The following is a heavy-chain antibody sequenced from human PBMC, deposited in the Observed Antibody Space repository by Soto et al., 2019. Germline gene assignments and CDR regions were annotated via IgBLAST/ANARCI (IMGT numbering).Heavy chain of an antibody. CDR2: ISGSGGST. V-gene: IGHV3-23*01. D-gene: IGHD1-1*01. Sequence: EVQLLESGGGLVQPGGSLRLSCAASGFTFSSYAMSWVRQAPGKGLEWVSAISGSGGSTYYADSVKGRFTISRDNSKNALYLHMNSLRAEDTAVYYGAKEELERQGSCFDYWGQGTLVTVSS. J-gene: IGHJ4*02. CDR1: GFTFSSYA. CDR3: AKEELERQGSCFDY.